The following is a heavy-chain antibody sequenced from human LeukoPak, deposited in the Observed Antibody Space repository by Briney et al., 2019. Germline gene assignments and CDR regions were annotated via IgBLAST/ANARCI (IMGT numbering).Heavy chain of an antibody. CDR3: VRRRGYSYDY. Sequence: GGSLRLSCAASGFTFISYAMDWVRRAPGKGLEYVSGISSNGGSTYYASSVKGRFTISRDNSKTTLDLQMGSLRAEDMAVYYCVRRRGYSYDYWGQGTLVSVSS. D-gene: IGHD5-18*01. CDR1: GFTFISYA. CDR2: ISSNGGST. J-gene: IGHJ4*02. V-gene: IGHV3-64*01.